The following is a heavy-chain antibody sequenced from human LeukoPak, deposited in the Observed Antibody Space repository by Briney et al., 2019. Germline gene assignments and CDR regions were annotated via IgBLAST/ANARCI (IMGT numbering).Heavy chain of an antibody. CDR3: ARRLDYDILTGYGY. J-gene: IGHJ4*02. Sequence: ASVKVSCKASGYTFTSYGISWVRQAPGQGLEWMGWISAYNGNTNYAQKFQGRVTMTRDTSISTAYMELSRLRSDDTAVYYCARRLDYDILTGYGYWGQGTLVTVSS. CDR1: GYTFTSYG. CDR2: ISAYNGNT. D-gene: IGHD3-9*01. V-gene: IGHV1-18*01.